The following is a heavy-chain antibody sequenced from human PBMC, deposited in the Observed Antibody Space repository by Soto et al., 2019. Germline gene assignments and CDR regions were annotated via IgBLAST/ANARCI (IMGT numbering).Heavy chain of an antibody. D-gene: IGHD3-22*01. V-gene: IGHV3-33*01. CDR3: ARENDGSGHYSDFDY. CDR1: GFTLSAYG. Sequence: QVQLVESGGGVVQPGRSLRLSCAVSGFTLSAYGIHWVRQAPGKGLEWVAVIWYDGNRQYYADSVKGRFTVSKDNSKNMVYLQMNSLRAEDTAVYYCARENDGSGHYSDFDYWGQGTLVTVSS. CDR2: IWYDGNRQ. J-gene: IGHJ4*02.